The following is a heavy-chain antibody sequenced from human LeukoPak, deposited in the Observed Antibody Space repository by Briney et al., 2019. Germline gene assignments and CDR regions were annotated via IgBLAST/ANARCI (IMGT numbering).Heavy chain of an antibody. D-gene: IGHD3-22*01. V-gene: IGHV3-23*01. Sequence: PGGSLRLSCAASGFTFSSSAMSWVRQAPGKGLEWVSNISGSGSGGSTYYADSVKGRFTISRDNSKNTLYLQMNSLRAEDTAVYYCARDHHRRLYDSQARDTFDFWGQGTMVTVSS. CDR2: ISGSGSGGST. J-gene: IGHJ3*01. CDR1: GFTFSSSA. CDR3: ARDHHRRLYDSQARDTFDF.